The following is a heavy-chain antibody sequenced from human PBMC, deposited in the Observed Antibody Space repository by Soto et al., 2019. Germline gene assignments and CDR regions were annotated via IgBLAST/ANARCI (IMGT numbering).Heavy chain of an antibody. CDR1: GFSLSTSGVG. J-gene: IGHJ1*01. V-gene: IGHV2-5*02. Sequence: QITLKESGPTLVKPTQTLTLTCTFSGFSLSTSGVGVGWIRQPPGKALEWIALIYWDDDKRYSPSLKSRLTIPKDTHKNQVVRTMTNMDPVDTATYYCARMSGSHPRECFRPWGQGTLVTVSS. CDR2: IYWDDDK. D-gene: IGHD1-26*01. CDR3: ARMSGSHPRECFRP.